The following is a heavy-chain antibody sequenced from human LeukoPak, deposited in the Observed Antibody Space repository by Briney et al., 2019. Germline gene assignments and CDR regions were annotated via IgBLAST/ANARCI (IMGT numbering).Heavy chain of an antibody. CDR1: GFTFSSYW. J-gene: IGHJ6*02. Sequence: GGSLRLSCAASGFTFSSYWMNWVRQAPGKGLVWVSRIASDGSSTTYADSVKGRFSISRDNAKNTPYLQMNSLRVEDTAVYYCATCLSHYYGMDVWGQGTTVTVSS. V-gene: IGHV3-74*01. CDR3: ATCLSHYYGMDV. CDR2: IASDGSST.